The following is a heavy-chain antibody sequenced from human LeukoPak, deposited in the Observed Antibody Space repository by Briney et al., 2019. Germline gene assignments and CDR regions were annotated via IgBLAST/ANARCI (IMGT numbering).Heavy chain of an antibody. Sequence: PSETLSLTCTVSGGSISSYYWSWLRQPPGKGLEWIGYIYYSGSTDYNPSLTSRVTISVETSKNQFSLKLSSVTAADTAVYYCARVTGYMIEDYFDYWGQGTLVTVSS. CDR2: IYYSGST. V-gene: IGHV4-59*01. CDR3: ARVTGYMIEDYFDY. J-gene: IGHJ4*02. CDR1: GGSISSYY. D-gene: IGHD3-22*01.